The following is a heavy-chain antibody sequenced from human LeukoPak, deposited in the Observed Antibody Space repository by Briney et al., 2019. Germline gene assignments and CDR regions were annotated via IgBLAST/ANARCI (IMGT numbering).Heavy chain of an antibody. D-gene: IGHD2-15*01. V-gene: IGHV4-39*01. CDR1: GGSVNSNNYY. CDR2: MHYSGRA. Sequence: SETLSLTCTVSGGSVNSNNYYWGWTRQPPGKGPEWIGIMHYSGRAYYNPSLKSRITVSVDTSNNQVSLKLSSVTAADTAVYYCARSGYSVYFDYWGQGTLVTVSS. CDR3: ARSGYSVYFDY. J-gene: IGHJ4*02.